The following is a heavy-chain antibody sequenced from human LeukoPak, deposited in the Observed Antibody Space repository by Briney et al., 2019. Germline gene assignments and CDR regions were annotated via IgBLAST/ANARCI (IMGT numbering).Heavy chain of an antibody. J-gene: IGHJ4*02. CDR2: IWYDGSNQ. CDR1: GFTVSAYA. D-gene: IGHD1-26*01. CDR3: ATDRNSGKYYDY. V-gene: IGHV3-33*07. Sequence: GGSLRLSCAASGFTVSAYAMAWVRQAPGKGLEWVAVIWYDGSNQYYVDSVKGRFTVSRDNAKNTLYLQMNSLRAEDTAVYYCATDRNSGKYYDYWGQGTLVTVSS.